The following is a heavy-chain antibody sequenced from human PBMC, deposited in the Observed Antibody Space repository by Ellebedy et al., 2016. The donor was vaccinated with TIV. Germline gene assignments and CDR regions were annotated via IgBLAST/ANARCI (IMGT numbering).Heavy chain of an antibody. D-gene: IGHD1-26*01. CDR1: GFTFSNYG. Sequence: GESLKISXAASGFTFSNYGIHWVRQAPGKGLEWVAVISYDGSKKYYADSVKGRFTISRDNSKNTLYLQMNSLRAEDTAVYYCEVIVDHRNWFNPWGQGTLVTVSS. V-gene: IGHV3-30*03. CDR2: ISYDGSKK. J-gene: IGHJ5*02. CDR3: EVIVDHRNWFNP.